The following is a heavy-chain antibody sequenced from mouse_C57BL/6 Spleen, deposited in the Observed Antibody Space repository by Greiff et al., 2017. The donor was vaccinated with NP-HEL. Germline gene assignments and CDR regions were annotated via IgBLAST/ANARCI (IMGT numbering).Heavy chain of an antibody. CDR3: TREATMVTTTPLAY. J-gene: IGHJ3*01. Sequence: EVNLVESGEGLVKPGGSLKLSCAASGFTFSSYAMSWVRQTPEKRLEWVAYISSGGDYIYYADTVKGRFTISRDNARSTLYLQMSSLKSEDTAMYNCTREATMVTTTPLAYWGQGTLVTVSA. CDR1: GFTFSSYA. V-gene: IGHV5-9-1*02. D-gene: IGHD2-2*01. CDR2: ISSGGDYI.